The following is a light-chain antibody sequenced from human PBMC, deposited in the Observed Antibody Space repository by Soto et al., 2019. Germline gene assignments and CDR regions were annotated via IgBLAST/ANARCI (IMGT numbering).Light chain of an antibody. J-gene: IGKJ4*01. CDR3: QQRSNWLT. CDR1: QSVGRY. V-gene: IGKV3-11*01. CDR2: DAS. Sequence: EIVLTQSPATLSLSPGERVTLSCRASQSVGRYIAWYQHKPGQAPRLLIYDASNRATGIPARFSGSGCGTDFTLTISSLGPEDFADYYCQQRSNWLTFGGGTQVEIK.